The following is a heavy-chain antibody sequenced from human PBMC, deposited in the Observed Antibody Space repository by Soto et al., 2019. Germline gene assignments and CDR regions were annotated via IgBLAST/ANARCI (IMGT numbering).Heavy chain of an antibody. Sequence: ASVKVSCKASGYTFTSYYINWVRQATGQGLEWMGWMNPNSGNTGYAQKFQGRVTMTRNTSISTAYMELSSLRSEDTAVYYCAAGYYGSGSYYNPIDYYYYGMDVWGQGTTVTVSS. CDR3: AAGYYGSGSYYNPIDYYYYGMDV. D-gene: IGHD3-10*01. J-gene: IGHJ6*02. CDR1: GYTFTSYY. V-gene: IGHV1-8*01. CDR2: MNPNSGNT.